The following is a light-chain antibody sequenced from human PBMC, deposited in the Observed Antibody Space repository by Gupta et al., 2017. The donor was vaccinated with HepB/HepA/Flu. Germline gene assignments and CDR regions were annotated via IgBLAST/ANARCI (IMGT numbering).Light chain of an antibody. Sequence: SYELTQPPSVSVSPGQTARITCSGDALPKQYAYWYQQKPGQAPVLVIYKDSERPSGIPERFSGSSSGTTVTLTISGVQAEDEADYYCQSADSSGTSVLFGGGTKLTGL. CDR3: QSADSSGTSVL. V-gene: IGLV3-25*03. CDR1: ALPKQY. J-gene: IGLJ2*01. CDR2: KDS.